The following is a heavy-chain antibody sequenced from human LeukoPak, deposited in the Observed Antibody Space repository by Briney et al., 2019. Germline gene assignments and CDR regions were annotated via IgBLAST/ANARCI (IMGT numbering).Heavy chain of an antibody. J-gene: IGHJ6*02. Sequence: GGSLRLSCAASGFTFSSYAMSWVRQAPGKGLEWVSAISGSGGSTYYADSVKGRFTISRDNSKNTLYLQINSLRAEDTAVYYFAKVFACCYGFFYYLYGFDVWGQGTTVTGSS. CDR2: ISGSGGST. V-gene: IGHV3-23*01. D-gene: IGHD4-17*01. CDR1: GFTFSSYA. CDR3: AKVFACCYGFFYYLYGFDV.